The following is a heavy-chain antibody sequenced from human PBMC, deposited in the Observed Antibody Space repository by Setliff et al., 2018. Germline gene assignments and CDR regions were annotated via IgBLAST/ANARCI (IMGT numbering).Heavy chain of an antibody. Sequence: SETLSLTCTVSGGSIRSHYWTWIRQPAGKGLEWIGRLYTSGDTNYNPSLKSRVSMSLDTSKNQFSLKLSSVTAADTAVYYCARDRVVVLAGRRGFYFDYWGQGTLVAVSS. D-gene: IGHD2-15*01. CDR2: LYTSGDT. CDR1: GGSIRSHY. CDR3: ARDRVVVLAGRRGFYFDY. J-gene: IGHJ4*02. V-gene: IGHV4-4*07.